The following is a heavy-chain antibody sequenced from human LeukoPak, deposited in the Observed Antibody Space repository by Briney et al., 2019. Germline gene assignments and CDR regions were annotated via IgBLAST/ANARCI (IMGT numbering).Heavy chain of an antibody. CDR3: ARVGFRFLEWLFFDY. D-gene: IGHD3-3*01. CDR1: GGSISSGDYY. J-gene: IGHJ4*02. Sequence: SQTLSLTCTVSGGSISSGDYYWSWIRQPPGKGLEWIGYIYYSGSTYYNPSLKSRVTISVDTSKNQFSLKLSSVTAADTAVYYCARVGFRFLEWLFFDYWGQGTLVTVSS. CDR2: IYYSGST. V-gene: IGHV4-30-4*08.